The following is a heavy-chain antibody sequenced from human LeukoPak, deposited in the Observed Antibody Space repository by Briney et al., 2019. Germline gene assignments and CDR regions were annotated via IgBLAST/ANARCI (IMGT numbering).Heavy chain of an antibody. CDR3: AKDPSAHGAGRFDY. D-gene: IGHD1-26*01. CDR1: GFTFDDYA. J-gene: IGHJ4*02. CDR2: ISWNSGSI. V-gene: IGHV3-9*01. Sequence: QPGGSLRLSCAASGFTFDDYAMHWVRHAPGKGLEWVSGISWNSGSIGYADSVKGRFTISRDNAKNSLYLKMNSLRAEDTALYYCAKDPSAHGAGRFDYWGQGTLVTVSS.